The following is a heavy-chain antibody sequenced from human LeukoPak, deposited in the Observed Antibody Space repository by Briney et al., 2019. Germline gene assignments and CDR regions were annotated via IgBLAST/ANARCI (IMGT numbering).Heavy chain of an antibody. CDR3: AELGITMIGGV. V-gene: IGHV3-30*18. CDR2: ISYDGFNK. CDR1: GFTFSSYG. Sequence: PGGSLRLSCAASGFTFSSYGMHWVRQAPGKGLEWVAVISYDGFNKYYGDSVKGRFTISRDNAKNSLYLQMNSLRAEDTAVYYCAELGITMIGGVWGKGTTVTISS. J-gene: IGHJ6*04. D-gene: IGHD3-10*02.